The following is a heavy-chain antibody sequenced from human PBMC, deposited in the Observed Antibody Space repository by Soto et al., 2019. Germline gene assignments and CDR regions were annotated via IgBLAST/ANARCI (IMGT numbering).Heavy chain of an antibody. CDR1: GDSVSSNRDA. CDR2: TDYRSKWYN. D-gene: IGHD6-13*01. J-gene: IGHJ6*02. V-gene: IGHV6-1*01. CDR3: ARLSLVSIAAAGTDCYYAVDG. Sequence: SHTLSPTSAISGDSVSSNRDAWTWIRQSPSRGLEGLGRTDYRSKWYNDYAVSVKSRITINPDTSKNQVSLQLNSVTPEDTAVYYCARLSLVSIAAAGTDCYYAVDGCGQVTPVT.